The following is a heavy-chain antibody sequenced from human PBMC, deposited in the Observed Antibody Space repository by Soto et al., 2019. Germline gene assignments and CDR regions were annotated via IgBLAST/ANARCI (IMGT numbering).Heavy chain of an antibody. J-gene: IGHJ4*02. D-gene: IGHD2-21*01. CDR3: ERFPRVFCGSACSSAN. CDR1: GFIFGSYG. CDR2: ISYDGTNK. V-gene: IGHV3-30*03. Sequence: QVQLVESGGGVVQTGSSLRLSCTASGFIFGSYGMHWVRQAPGKGLEWVALISYDGTNKYYPDSVKARFTISSDNPRNMLYLEMNRLSAEDTAMYYCERFPRVFCGSACSSANWGQGSQVTISS.